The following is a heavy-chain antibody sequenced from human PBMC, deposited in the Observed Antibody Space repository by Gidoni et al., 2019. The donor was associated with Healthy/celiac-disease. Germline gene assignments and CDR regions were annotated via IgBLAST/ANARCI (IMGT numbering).Heavy chain of an antibody. D-gene: IGHD6-6*01. CDR1: GFSLSNARMG. J-gene: IGHJ6*02. CDR3: ARVEAYSSSSFYYYYYGMDV. V-gene: IGHV2-26*01. CDR2: IFSNDEK. Sequence: QVTLKESGPVLVTPTETLTLTCTVSGFSLSNARMGVSWIRQPPGKALEWRAHIFSNDEKSYSTSLKSRLTISKDTSKSQVGLTMTNMDPVDTATYYCARVEAYSSSSFYYYYYGMDVWGQGTTVTVSS.